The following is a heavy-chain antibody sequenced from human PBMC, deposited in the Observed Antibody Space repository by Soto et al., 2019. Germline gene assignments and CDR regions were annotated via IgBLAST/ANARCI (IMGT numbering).Heavy chain of an antibody. CDR1: EGTFSSYA. J-gene: IGHJ6*02. D-gene: IGHD2-8*01. Sequence: QVQLVQSGAEVKKPGSSVKVSCKASEGTFSSYAISWVRQAPGQGLEWMGVLIPTFGSPNYAQRFQGRVTITADEYTTTAFMELSSLRSEDTAVYYCARDERYCTSGVCPYALDVWGQGTTITVSS. CDR2: LIPTFGSP. CDR3: ARDERYCTSGVCPYALDV. V-gene: IGHV1-69*01.